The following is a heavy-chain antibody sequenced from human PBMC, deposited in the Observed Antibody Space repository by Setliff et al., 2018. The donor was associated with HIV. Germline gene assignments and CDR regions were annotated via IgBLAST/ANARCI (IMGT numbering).Heavy chain of an antibody. V-gene: IGHV4-61*02. CDR3: ARDKGGTYDGMYYYYYMDV. Sequence: SETLSLTCSVSGVSISSGSHYWNWVRQSAGKGLEWIGRIYSSGSTNYNPSLNSRVSISVDTSKNQFSLKLNSVTAADTAVYFCARDKGGTYDGMYYYYYMDVWGKGTTVTVSS. CDR2: IYSSGST. CDR1: GVSISSGSHY. J-gene: IGHJ6*03. D-gene: IGHD1-26*01.